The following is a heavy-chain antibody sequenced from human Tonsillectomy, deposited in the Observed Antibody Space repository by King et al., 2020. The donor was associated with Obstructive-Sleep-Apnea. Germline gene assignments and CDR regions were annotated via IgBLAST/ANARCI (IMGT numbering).Heavy chain of an antibody. CDR2: IYHSGRT. Sequence: HVQLQESGPGLVKPSETLSLTCTVSGYSISSGYYWGWIRQPPGKGLERIGSIYHSGRTYYNPSLKSRVTISVDTSKNQFSLKLSSVTAADTAVYYCARRTYYYDSSGYSEFSPFDYWGQGTLVTVSS. CDR1: GYSISSGYY. J-gene: IGHJ4*02. D-gene: IGHD3-22*01. V-gene: IGHV4-38-2*02. CDR3: ARRTYYYDSSGYSEFSPFDY.